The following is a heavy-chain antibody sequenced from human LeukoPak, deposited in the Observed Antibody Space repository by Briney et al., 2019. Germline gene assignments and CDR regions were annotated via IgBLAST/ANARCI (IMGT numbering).Heavy chain of an antibody. D-gene: IGHD3-10*01. Sequence: GESLKISCKGSGYSFTSYWIGWVRQMPGKGLEWMGIIYPGDSDTRYSPSFQGQVTISADKSISTAYLRWSSLKASDTAMYYCARRLGRGDYYGSTDFDYWGQGTLVTVSS. CDR3: ARRLGRGDYYGSTDFDY. CDR2: IYPGDSDT. CDR1: GYSFTSYW. V-gene: IGHV5-51*01. J-gene: IGHJ4*02.